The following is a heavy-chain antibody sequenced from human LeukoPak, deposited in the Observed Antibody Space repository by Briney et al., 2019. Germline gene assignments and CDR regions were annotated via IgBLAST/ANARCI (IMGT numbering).Heavy chain of an antibody. CDR3: ARKAPKKGWFDP. CDR1: GGSISSYS. CDR2: MYYSGST. Sequence: NPSETLSLTCTVSGGSISSYSWSWIRQPPGKGLEWIGYMYYSGSTKYNPSLKSRVTISVDTSRNQFSLKLSSVTAADTAVYYCARKAPKKGWFDPWGQGTLVTVSS. V-gene: IGHV4-59*08. J-gene: IGHJ5*02.